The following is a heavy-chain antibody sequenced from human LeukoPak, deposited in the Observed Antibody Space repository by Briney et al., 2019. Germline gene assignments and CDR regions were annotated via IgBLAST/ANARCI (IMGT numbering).Heavy chain of an antibody. J-gene: IGHJ4*02. D-gene: IGHD5-24*01. Sequence: GRSLRLSCAASGFTFDDYAMHWVRQAPGKGPEWVSGISWNSGSIGYADSVKGRLTISRDNAKNSLYLQMNSLRAEDTALYYCAKDAHLDGYNSVTFDYWGQGTLVTVSS. CDR2: ISWNSGSI. CDR3: AKDAHLDGYNSVTFDY. V-gene: IGHV3-9*01. CDR1: GFTFDDYA.